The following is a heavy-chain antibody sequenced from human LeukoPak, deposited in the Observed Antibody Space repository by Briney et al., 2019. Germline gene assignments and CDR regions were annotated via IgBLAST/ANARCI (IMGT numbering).Heavy chain of an antibody. J-gene: IGHJ3*02. V-gene: IGHV3-7*01. CDR2: IKQDGSEK. D-gene: IGHD3-22*01. Sequence: GGSLRLSCEASGFTFSSYSMNWVSQAPGKGLEWVANIKQDGSEKYYVDSVKGRFTISRDNAKNSLYLQMNSLRAEDTAVYYCARETRIITLIIGGAFDIWGQGTMVTVSS. CDR3: ARETRIITLIIGGAFDI. CDR1: GFTFSSYS.